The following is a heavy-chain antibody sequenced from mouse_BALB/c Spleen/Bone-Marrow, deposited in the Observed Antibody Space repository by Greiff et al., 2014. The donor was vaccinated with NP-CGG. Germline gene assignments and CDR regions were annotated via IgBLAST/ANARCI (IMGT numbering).Heavy chain of an antibody. CDR3: ARDKGRVLFDD. CDR1: GFTFSDYY. J-gene: IGHJ2*01. Sequence: EVMLVESGGGLVQPGGSLRLSCATSGFTFSDYYMNWVRQPPGKALEWLGFIRNKANGYTTEYSASVKGRFTISRDNSQNILYLQMNTLRAEDSATYYCARDKGRVLFDDWGQGATLTVSS. V-gene: IGHV7-3*02. CDR2: IRNKANGYTT.